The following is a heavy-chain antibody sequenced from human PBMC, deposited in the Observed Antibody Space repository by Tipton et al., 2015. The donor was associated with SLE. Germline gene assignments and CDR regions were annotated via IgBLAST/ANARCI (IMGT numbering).Heavy chain of an antibody. D-gene: IGHD1-26*01. J-gene: IGHJ4*02. CDR3: ARDHVDYSGSYWD. CDR1: GGSISSISYS. V-gene: IGHV4-61*02. Sequence: TLSLTCTVSGGSISSISYSWSWIRQPAGKGLEWIGRLYTSGSTNYNPSLKSRVTISADTSKNQFSLKLTSVTAADTAVYYCARDHVDYSGSYWDWGQGTRVTVSS. CDR2: LYTSGST.